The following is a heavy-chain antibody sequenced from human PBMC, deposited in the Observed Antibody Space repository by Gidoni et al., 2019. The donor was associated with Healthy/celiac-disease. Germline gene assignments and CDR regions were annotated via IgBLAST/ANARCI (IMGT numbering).Heavy chain of an antibody. CDR2: ISYDGSNK. Sequence: QVQLVESGGGVVQPGRSLRLSCAASGFPFSSYGMHWVRQAPGKGLEWVAVISYDGSNKYYADSVKGRFTISRDNSKNTLYLQMNSLRAEDTAVYYCASAGGCSGGSCGLPVDWGQGTLVTVSS. V-gene: IGHV3-30*03. J-gene: IGHJ4*02. D-gene: IGHD2-15*01. CDR1: GFPFSSYG. CDR3: ASAGGCSGGSCGLPVD.